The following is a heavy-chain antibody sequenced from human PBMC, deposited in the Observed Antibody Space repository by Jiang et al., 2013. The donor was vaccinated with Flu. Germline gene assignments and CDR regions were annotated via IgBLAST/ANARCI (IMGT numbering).Heavy chain of an antibody. CDR2: SITVEH. CDR1: GGSISSYY. J-gene: IGHJ4*02. D-gene: IGHD5-12*01. V-gene: IGHV4-59*01. Sequence: TCTVSGGSISSYYWSWIRQPQEGTEWIGISITVEHQLXPSLKSRVTISVDTSKNQFSLKLSSVTAADTAVYYCARVGYSGPFDYWGQGTLVTVSS. CDR3: ARVGYSGPFDY.